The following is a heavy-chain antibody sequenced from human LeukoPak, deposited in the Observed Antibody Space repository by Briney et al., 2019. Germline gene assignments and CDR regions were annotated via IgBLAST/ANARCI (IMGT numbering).Heavy chain of an antibody. D-gene: IGHD3-3*02. CDR1: GGSFSGYY. Sequence: SETLSLTCAVYGGSFSGYYWSWIRQPPGKGLEWIGEINHSGSTNYNPSLKSRVTISVDTSKNQFSLKLSSVTAADTAVYYCFSDTLSRDAFDLWGQGTMVTVSS. CDR3: FSDTLSRDAFDL. V-gene: IGHV4-34*01. CDR2: INHSGST. J-gene: IGHJ3*01.